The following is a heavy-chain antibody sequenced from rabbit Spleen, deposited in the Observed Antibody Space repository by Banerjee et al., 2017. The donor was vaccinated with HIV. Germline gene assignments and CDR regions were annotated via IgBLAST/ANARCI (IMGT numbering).Heavy chain of an antibody. Sequence: QEQLVESGGDLVKPEGSLTLTCTASGFSFSSGYDMSWVRQAPGKGLEWIGFIYTGNGKNYYASWAKGRFTISKTSSTTVTLQVTSLTAADTATYFCTRDDGSGHYIDGYFNLWGPGTLVTVS. CDR2: IYTGNGKN. CDR3: TRDDGSGHYIDGYFNL. D-gene: IGHD1-1*01. J-gene: IGHJ4*01. CDR1: GFSFSSGYD. V-gene: IGHV1S45*01.